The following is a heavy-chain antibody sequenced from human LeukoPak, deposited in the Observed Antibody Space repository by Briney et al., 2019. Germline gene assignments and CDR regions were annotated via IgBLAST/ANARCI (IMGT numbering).Heavy chain of an antibody. V-gene: IGHV3-53*01. D-gene: IGHD3-10*01. CDR2: IYSGGST. CDR1: GFTFSSHW. CDR3: ARGGPSTAFDI. Sequence: GGSLRLSCAASGFTFSSHWMSWFRQAPGKGLEWVSVIYSGGSTYYADSVKGRFTISRDNSKNTLYLPMNSLRAEDTAVYYCARGGPSTAFDIWGQGTMVTVSS. J-gene: IGHJ3*02.